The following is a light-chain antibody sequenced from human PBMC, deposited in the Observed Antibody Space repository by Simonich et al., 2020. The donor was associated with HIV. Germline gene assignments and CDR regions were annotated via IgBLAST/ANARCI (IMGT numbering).Light chain of an antibody. J-gene: IGKJ3*01. CDR1: QSVSRN. Sequence: EIVMTQSPATLSVSPWERATLSCRARQSVSRNLAWYQQKPGQAPRLLIYGASTRATGIPARFSGSGSGTEFTLTISSLQPEDFATYYCQHLNSVPFTFGPGTKVDI. CDR3: QHLNSVPFT. CDR2: GAS. V-gene: IGKV3-15*01.